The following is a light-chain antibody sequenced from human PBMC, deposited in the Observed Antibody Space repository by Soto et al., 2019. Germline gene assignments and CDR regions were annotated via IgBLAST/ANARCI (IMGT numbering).Light chain of an antibody. CDR2: GAS. V-gene: IGKV3-15*01. CDR1: QSVSSN. J-gene: IGKJ5*01. CDR3: QQGGNWPLT. Sequence: EIVMTQSPATLSVSPVERATLSCMASQSVSSNLAWYQQKPGQAPRLLIYGASTRATGIPARFSGSGSGTDFTLTISSLEPEDFAVYYCQQGGNWPLTFGQGTRLEIK.